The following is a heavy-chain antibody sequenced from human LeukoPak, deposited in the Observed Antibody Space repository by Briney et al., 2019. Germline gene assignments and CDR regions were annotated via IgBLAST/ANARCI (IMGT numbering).Heavy chain of an antibody. CDR3: ARDAPPDDFWSGYYYYYMDV. Sequence: ASVKASCKASGYTFTGYYMHWVRQAPGQGLEWMGWINPNSGGTNYAQKFQGRVTMTRDTSISTAYMELSRLRSEDTAVYYCARDAPPDDFWSGYYYYYMDVWGKGTTVTVSS. CDR2: INPNSGGT. V-gene: IGHV1-2*02. D-gene: IGHD3-3*01. J-gene: IGHJ6*03. CDR1: GYTFTGYY.